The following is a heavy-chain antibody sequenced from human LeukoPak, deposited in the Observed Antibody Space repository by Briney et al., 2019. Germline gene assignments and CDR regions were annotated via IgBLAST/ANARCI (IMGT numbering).Heavy chain of an antibody. V-gene: IGHV1-2*02. D-gene: IGHD6-13*01. J-gene: IGHJ4*02. CDR2: INPNNGGT. CDR1: GSTVTDYY. CDR3: ARGYSSPVPNFDY. Sequence: ATVKISCKASGSTVTDYYMHWVRQAPGQGLEWMGWINPNNGGTSYAQKFQGRVTMTRDTSITTAYIELPSLTSDDTAVYYCARGYSSPVPNFDYWGQGTLVTVSS.